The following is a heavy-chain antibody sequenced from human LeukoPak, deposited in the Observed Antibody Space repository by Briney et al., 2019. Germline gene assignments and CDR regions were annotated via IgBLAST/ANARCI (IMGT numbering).Heavy chain of an antibody. CDR3: ARAYYDFWSGFDY. V-gene: IGHV3-53*01. CDR2: IYSGGST. D-gene: IGHD3-3*01. J-gene: IGHJ4*02. CDR1: GFTVSSNY. Sequence: GGSLRLSCAASGFTVSSNYMSWVRQAPGKGLERVSVIYSGGSTYYADSVKGRFTISRDNSKNTLYLQMNSLRAEDTAVYYCARAYYDFWSGFDYWGQGTLVTVSS.